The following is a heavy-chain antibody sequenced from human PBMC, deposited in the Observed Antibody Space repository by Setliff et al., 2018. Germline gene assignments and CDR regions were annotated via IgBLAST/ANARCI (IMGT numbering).Heavy chain of an antibody. CDR2: IYTTWST. D-gene: IGHD1-1*01. V-gene: IGHV4-61*02. J-gene: IGHJ4*02. Sequence: LSLTCTVSGGSVGNSHYYWNWVRQPAGKGPEWIGRIYTTWSTNYNPPLKGRATISVDNSKNQFSLNLNSVTVADTAVYFCARGVRTGHLDSWGQGTLVTVSS. CDR1: GGSVGNSHYY. CDR3: ARGVRTGHLDS.